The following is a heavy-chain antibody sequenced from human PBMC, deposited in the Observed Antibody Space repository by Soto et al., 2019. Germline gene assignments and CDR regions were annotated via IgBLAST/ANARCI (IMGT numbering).Heavy chain of an antibody. D-gene: IGHD2-21*02. CDR3: ARIGPYCGGDCYPDFDF. CDR1: GFTFNTYG. V-gene: IGHV3-23*01. J-gene: IGHJ4*02. Sequence: EVQLLESGGGLVQPGGSLTLSCAASGFTFNTYGMTWVRQAPGKGLEWVSTVSGSGGGTYYADSVKGRFTISRVNSKNTMYLQMSNLRAEVTAVYFCARIGPYCGGDCYPDFDFWGLGTPVTVSS. CDR2: VSGSGGGT.